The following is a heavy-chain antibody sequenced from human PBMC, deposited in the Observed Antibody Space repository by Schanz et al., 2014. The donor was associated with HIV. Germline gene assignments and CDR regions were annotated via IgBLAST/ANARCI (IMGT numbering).Heavy chain of an antibody. CDR3: ARAAFSSEYYYGMAV. Sequence: QEPLVQSGPAVRQPGSSVTVSCTTSGGTFNNYALNWVRQAPGQGLEWMGGIIPVFGTANYAQKFQGRVTRSADQATTTVYMELSRLRAADTAGYFCARAAFSSEYYYGMAVWGQGTTVTVSS. D-gene: IGHD3-3*02. CDR1: GGTFNNYA. V-gene: IGHV1-69*01. CDR2: IIPVFGTA. J-gene: IGHJ6*02.